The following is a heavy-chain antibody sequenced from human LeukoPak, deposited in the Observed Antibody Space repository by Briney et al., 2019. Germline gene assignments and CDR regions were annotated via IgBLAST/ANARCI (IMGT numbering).Heavy chain of an antibody. V-gene: IGHV1-69*01. Sequence: ASVKVSCKASGGTFSSYAISWVRQAPGQGLEWMGGIIPIFGTANYAQKFQGRVTITADESTSTAYMELSSLRSEDTAVYYCARDRATYYYVSSGYYQFDYWGQGTLVTVSS. CDR1: GGTFSSYA. CDR3: ARDRATYYYVSSGYYQFDY. J-gene: IGHJ4*02. CDR2: IIPIFGTA. D-gene: IGHD3-22*01.